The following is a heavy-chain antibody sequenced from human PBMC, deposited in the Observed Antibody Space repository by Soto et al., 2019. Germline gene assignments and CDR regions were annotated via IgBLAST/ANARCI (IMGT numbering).Heavy chain of an antibody. Sequence: PGGSLRLSCAASGFTLSSYAMSWVRQAPGKGLEWVSAISGSGGSTYYADSVKGRFTISRDNSKNTLYLQMNSLRAEDTAVYYCAKAGEDFWSGYYMAPDAFDIWGQGTMVTVSS. CDR2: ISGSGGST. V-gene: IGHV3-23*01. D-gene: IGHD3-3*01. J-gene: IGHJ3*02. CDR1: GFTLSSYA. CDR3: AKAGEDFWSGYYMAPDAFDI.